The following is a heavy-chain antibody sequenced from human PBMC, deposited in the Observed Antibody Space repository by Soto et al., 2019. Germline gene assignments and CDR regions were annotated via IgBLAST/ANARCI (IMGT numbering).Heavy chain of an antibody. CDR1: GGSISNGYYY. J-gene: IGHJ4*02. Sequence: SETLSLTCTVSGGSISNGYYYWSWVRQNPGKGLEWIGHIYHSGRTYYNPSLKSRVTISVDTSKNQFSLNLSSVTAADTAVYYCARWVEASLDYFDSWGQGTPVTVSS. D-gene: IGHD2-15*01. CDR3: ARWVEASLDYFDS. V-gene: IGHV4-31*03. CDR2: IYHSGRT.